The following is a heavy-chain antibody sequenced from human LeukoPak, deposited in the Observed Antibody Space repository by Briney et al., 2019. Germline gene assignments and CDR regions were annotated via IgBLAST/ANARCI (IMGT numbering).Heavy chain of an antibody. CDR1: GYTFTSYG. Sequence: ASVKVSCKASGYTFTSYGISWVRQAPGQGLEWMGWISAYNGNTNYAQKLQGRLTMTRDTSTNTVYMELSSLRSEDTAVYYCARYPPFCGSSSKNECALDYWGQGTLVTVSS. J-gene: IGHJ4*02. CDR2: ISAYNGNT. D-gene: IGHD1-1*01. CDR3: ARYPPFCGSSSKNECALDY. V-gene: IGHV1-18*01.